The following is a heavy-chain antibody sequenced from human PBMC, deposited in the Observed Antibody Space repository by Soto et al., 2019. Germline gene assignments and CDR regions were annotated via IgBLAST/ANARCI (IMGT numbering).Heavy chain of an antibody. Sequence: EVQLLESGGGLVQPGGSLRLSCAASGFTFSSYAMSWVRQAPGKGLEWVSAISGSGGSTYYADSVKGRFTISRDKSKNTRYLQMNSLRAEDKAVYYCAKAPYGDDDYFDYWGQGTLVTVSS. V-gene: IGHV3-23*01. J-gene: IGHJ4*02. CDR3: AKAPYGDDDYFDY. CDR1: GFTFSSYA. D-gene: IGHD4-17*01. CDR2: ISGSGGST.